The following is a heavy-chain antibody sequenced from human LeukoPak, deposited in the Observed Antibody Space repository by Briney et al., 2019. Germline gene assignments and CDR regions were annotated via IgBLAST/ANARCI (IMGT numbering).Heavy chain of an antibody. CDR3: ARYHGSGSYDLPYYYYGMDV. CDR2: IYYSGST. CDR1: GGSISSYY. J-gene: IGHJ6*02. D-gene: IGHD3-10*01. V-gene: IGHV4-59*01. Sequence: PSETLSLTCTVSGGSISSYYWSWIRQPPGKGLEWLGYIYYSGSTNYNPSLKSRVTISVDTSKNQFSLKLSSVTAADTAVYYCARYHGSGSYDLPYYYYGMDVWGQGTTVTVSS.